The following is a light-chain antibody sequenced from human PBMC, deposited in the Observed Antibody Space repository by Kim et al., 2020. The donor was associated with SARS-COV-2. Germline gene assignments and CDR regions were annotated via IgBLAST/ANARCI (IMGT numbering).Light chain of an antibody. CDR2: DVS. Sequence: QSALTQPASVSGSPGQSITISCTGTSSHVGGYNYVSWYQQHPGKAPKLMIYDVSKRPSGVSNRFSGSKSGNTASLTISGLQAEDEADYYCSSYTSSSTFYVFGTGTKVTVL. J-gene: IGLJ1*01. CDR3: SSYTSSSTFYV. CDR1: SSHVGGYNY. V-gene: IGLV2-14*01.